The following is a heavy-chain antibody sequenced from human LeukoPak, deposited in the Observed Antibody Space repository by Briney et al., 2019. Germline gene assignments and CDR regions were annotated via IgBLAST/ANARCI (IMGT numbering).Heavy chain of an antibody. CDR2: ISGSGGST. CDR1: GFTFSSYA. Sequence: GGSLRLSCAASGFTFSSYAMTWVRQAPGKGLEWVSDISGSGGSTYYADSVKGRFTISRDNSKNTLYLQMNSLRAEDTAVYYCAREWYSSSSEYFQHWGQGTLVTVSS. D-gene: IGHD6-6*01. J-gene: IGHJ1*01. CDR3: AREWYSSSSEYFQH. V-gene: IGHV3-23*01.